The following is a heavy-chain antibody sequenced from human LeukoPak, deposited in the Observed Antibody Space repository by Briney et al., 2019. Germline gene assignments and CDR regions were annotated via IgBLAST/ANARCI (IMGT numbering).Heavy chain of an antibody. Sequence: ASVKVSCKSYGYTFTSYFMHWVRQAPGQGLEWMGIINPSGGSTNYAQKIQGRVTMTRDTSTSTVYMELSRLRSEDTAVYYCARGDHVRIYAESAFDIWGQGTRVTVSS. CDR3: ARGDHVRIYAESAFDI. J-gene: IGHJ3*02. CDR1: GYTFTSYF. D-gene: IGHD3-16*01. V-gene: IGHV1-46*01. CDR2: INPSGGST.